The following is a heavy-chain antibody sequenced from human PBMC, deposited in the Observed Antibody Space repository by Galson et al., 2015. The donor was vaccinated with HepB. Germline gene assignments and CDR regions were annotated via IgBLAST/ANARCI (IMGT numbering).Heavy chain of an antibody. CDR2: MNPNSGNT. CDR1: GYTFTSYD. Sequence: SVKVSCKASGYTFTSYDINWVRQATGQGLEWMGWMNPNSGNTGYAQKFQGRVTMTRNTSISTAYMELSSLRSEDTAVYYCARGRYYDSSGYYLTYYYYGMDVWGQGTTVTVSS. J-gene: IGHJ6*02. D-gene: IGHD3-22*01. V-gene: IGHV1-8*01. CDR3: ARGRYYDSSGYYLTYYYYGMDV.